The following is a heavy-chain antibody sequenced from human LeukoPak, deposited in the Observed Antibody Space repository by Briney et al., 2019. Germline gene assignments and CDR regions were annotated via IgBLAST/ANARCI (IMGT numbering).Heavy chain of an antibody. Sequence: ASVKVSCKASGYTFTGYGISWVRQAPGQGLEWMGWISAYNGNTNYAQKLQGRVTMTTDTSTSTAYMELRSLRSDDTAVYYCARDLFQVVPAAMGLGAFDIWGQGTMVTVSS. CDR3: ARDLFQVVPAAMGLGAFDI. J-gene: IGHJ3*02. CDR1: GYTFTGYG. CDR2: ISAYNGNT. V-gene: IGHV1-18*04. D-gene: IGHD2-2*01.